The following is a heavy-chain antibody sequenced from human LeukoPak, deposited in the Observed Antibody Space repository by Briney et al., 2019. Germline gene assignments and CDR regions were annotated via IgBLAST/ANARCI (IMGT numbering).Heavy chain of an antibody. V-gene: IGHV3-64*04. Sequence: GGSLRLSCSASGFTFSSYAMHWVRQAPGKGLEYVSAISSNGGSTYYADSVKGRFTISRDNSKNTLYLQMNSLRAEDTAVYYCARDRRYCSSTSCYTRGYYYYGMDVWGQGTTVTVSS. CDR2: ISSNGGST. J-gene: IGHJ6*02. CDR3: ARDRRYCSSTSCYTRGYYYYGMDV. CDR1: GFTFSSYA. D-gene: IGHD2-2*02.